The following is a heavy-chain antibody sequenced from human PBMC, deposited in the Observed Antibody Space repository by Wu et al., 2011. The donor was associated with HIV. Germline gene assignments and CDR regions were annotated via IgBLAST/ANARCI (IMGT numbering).Heavy chain of an antibody. J-gene: IGHJ3*02. Sequence: VQLVQSGAEVKKPGESLKISCKGSGYSFTSHWIGWVRQMPGKGLEWMGIIYPGDSDSRYSPSFQGQVTISADKSISTAYLQWSSLKASDTAMYYCARRYYYDSSGYGGFDIWGQGTMVTVSS. V-gene: IGHV5-51*01. CDR2: IYPGDSDS. CDR1: GYSFTSHW. D-gene: IGHD3-22*01. CDR3: ARRYYYDSSGYGGFDI.